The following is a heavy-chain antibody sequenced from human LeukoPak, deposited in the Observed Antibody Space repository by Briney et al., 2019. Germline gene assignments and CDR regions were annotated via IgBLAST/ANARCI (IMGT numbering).Heavy chain of an antibody. CDR3: ARPGAFDI. V-gene: IGHV5-51*01. CDR2: IYPGDSDT. Sequence: GESLKISCKGSGYSFTIYWIGWVRQMPGKGLDWMGIIYPGDSDTRYSPSFQDQVTISADKSITTAYLQWSSLKASDTAMYYCARPGAFDIRGQGTMVTVSS. J-gene: IGHJ3*02. CDR1: GYSFTIYW.